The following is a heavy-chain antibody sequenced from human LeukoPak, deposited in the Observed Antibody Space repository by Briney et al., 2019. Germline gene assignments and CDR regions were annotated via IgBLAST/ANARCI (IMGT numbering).Heavy chain of an antibody. CDR2: ITSKAYGGTT. Sequence: GGSLRLSCTASGFTFGDYAMSWVRQAPGKGPEWIGLITSKAYGGTTEHAASVKGRFTISRDDSKNIAYLQMNGLKTEDTAVYYCSRFTYCSGGSCCFDPWGQGTLVTVSS. V-gene: IGHV3-49*04. CDR3: SRFTYCSGGSCCFDP. D-gene: IGHD2-15*01. J-gene: IGHJ5*02. CDR1: GFTFGDYA.